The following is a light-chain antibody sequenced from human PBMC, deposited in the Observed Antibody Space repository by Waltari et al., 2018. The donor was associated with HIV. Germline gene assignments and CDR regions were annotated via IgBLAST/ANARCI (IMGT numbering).Light chain of an antibody. CDR3: VAWDDSLRGVV. V-gene: IGLV1-47*01. CDR2: RNN. CDR1: TSNIGSND. J-gene: IGLJ2*01. Sequence: SVLTQPPSASGTPGQRVTISCSGSTSNIGSNDVFWYQHLPGAAPNLLIHRNNQRPSGGPGRISGSTSGTSASLAISGLRSDDEADYYCVAWDDSLRGVVFGGGTKVAAL.